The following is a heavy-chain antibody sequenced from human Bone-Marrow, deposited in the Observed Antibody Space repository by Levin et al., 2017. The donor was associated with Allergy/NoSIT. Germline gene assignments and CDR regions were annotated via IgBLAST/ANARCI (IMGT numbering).Heavy chain of an antibody. CDR3: ARGEKNTIRTFDY. CDR1: GFTFGTYW. V-gene: IGHV3-74*01. D-gene: IGHD2/OR15-2a*01. CDR2: INSDGSAM. Sequence: GGSLRLSCVGSGFTFGTYWMYWIRQVPGKGLVWVSRINSDGSAMLYADFVKGRFSVSRDDAKRTLYLQMDNLRVEDTALYYCARGEKNTIRTFDYWGQGTLVTVSS. J-gene: IGHJ4*02.